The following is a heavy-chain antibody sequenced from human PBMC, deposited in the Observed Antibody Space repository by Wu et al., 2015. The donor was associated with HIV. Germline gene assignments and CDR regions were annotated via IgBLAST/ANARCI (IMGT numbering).Heavy chain of an antibody. Sequence: QVQLVQSGAEVKKPGASVNVSCKASGYTFTGHYIHWVRQAPGQGLEWLGSIYPNSGDTKYARRFQGRVTLTRDTSMSTAYMELSRLTSGDTAVYYCAREARQYQLYYYMDVWGKGTTITVSS. V-gene: IGHV1-2*02. CDR2: IYPNSGDT. CDR3: AREARQYQLYYYMDV. CDR1: GYTFTGHY. D-gene: IGHD1-1*01. J-gene: IGHJ6*03.